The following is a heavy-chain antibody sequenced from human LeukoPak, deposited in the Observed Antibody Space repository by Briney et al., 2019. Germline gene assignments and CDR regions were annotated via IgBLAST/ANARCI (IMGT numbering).Heavy chain of an antibody. CDR2: IYYSGST. J-gene: IGHJ4*02. CDR1: GGSVSSGSYY. D-gene: IGHD3-22*01. CDR3: ARKNYYDSSGYLYYFVY. V-gene: IGHV4-61*01. Sequence: PETLSLTCTVSGGSVSSGSYYWSWIRQPPGKGLEWIGYIYYSGSTNYNPSLKSRVTMSVDTSKNQFSLKLSSVTAADTAVYYCARKNYYDSSGYLYYFVYWGQGTLVTVSS.